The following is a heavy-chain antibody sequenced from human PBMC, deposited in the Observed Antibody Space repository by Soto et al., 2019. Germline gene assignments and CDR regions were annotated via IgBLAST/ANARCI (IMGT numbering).Heavy chain of an antibody. J-gene: IGHJ4*02. CDR1: GFTFSSYT. V-gene: IGHV3-30-3*01. Sequence: GGSLRLSCAASGFTFSSYTMHWVRQAPGKGLEWVAFISYDGSDKYYADSVKGRFTISRDNSKNTLFLQMNSLRPEDTAVYYCARDASHGFDSCGRVTLVTGSS. CDR2: ISYDGSDK. CDR3: ARDASHGFDS.